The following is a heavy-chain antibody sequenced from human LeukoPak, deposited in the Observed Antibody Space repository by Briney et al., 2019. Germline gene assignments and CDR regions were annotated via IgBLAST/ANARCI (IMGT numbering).Heavy chain of an antibody. CDR2: INHSGST. Sequence: SETLSLTCAVYGGSCSGYYWSWIRQPPGKGLEWIGEINHSGSTNYNPSLKSRVTISVDTSKNQFSLKLSSVTAADTAVYYCARSSRGDYWGQGTLVTVSS. CDR3: ARSSRGDY. CDR1: GGSCSGYY. V-gene: IGHV4-34*01. J-gene: IGHJ4*02.